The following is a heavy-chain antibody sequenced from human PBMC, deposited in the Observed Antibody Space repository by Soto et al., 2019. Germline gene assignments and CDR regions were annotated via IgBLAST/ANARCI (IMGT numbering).Heavy chain of an antibody. V-gene: IGHV3-23*01. Sequence: GGSLRLSCAASGFTFSSYAMSWVRQPPGKGLEWVSVISGSGGRTYYADSVKGRFTISRDNSKNTLYLQMNSLRAEETAVYYCAKDNRAMTVPVRGAFDIWGQGTMVTVSS. D-gene: IGHD2-2*01. J-gene: IGHJ3*02. CDR2: ISGSGGRT. CDR1: GFTFSSYA. CDR3: AKDNRAMTVPVRGAFDI.